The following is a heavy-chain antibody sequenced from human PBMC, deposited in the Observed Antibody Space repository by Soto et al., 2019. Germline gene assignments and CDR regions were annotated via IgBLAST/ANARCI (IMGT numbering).Heavy chain of an antibody. CDR3: ARSPHCSGGSCYRGYFDY. CDR2: IKQDGSEK. Sequence: GGSLRLSCAASGFTFSSYWMSWVRQAPGKGLEWVANIKQDGSEKYYVDSVKGRFTISRDNAKNSLYLQMNSLRAEDTAVYHCARSPHCSGGSCYRGYFDYWGQGTLVTVSS. J-gene: IGHJ4*02. CDR1: GFTFSSYW. V-gene: IGHV3-7*01. D-gene: IGHD2-15*01.